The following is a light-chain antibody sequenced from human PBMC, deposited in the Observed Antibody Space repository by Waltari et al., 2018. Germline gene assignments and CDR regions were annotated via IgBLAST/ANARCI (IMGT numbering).Light chain of an antibody. CDR2: AAS. Sequence: DIQMTQSPSSLSASVGDRVTITCRASQSISSYLNWYQQKPGKAPKLLISAASTLQSGVPSRFSGSGSGTDFSLTITSLRPEDFATYYCQQSYSTPLTFGGGTKVEIK. V-gene: IGKV1-39*01. CDR1: QSISSY. CDR3: QQSYSTPLT. J-gene: IGKJ4*01.